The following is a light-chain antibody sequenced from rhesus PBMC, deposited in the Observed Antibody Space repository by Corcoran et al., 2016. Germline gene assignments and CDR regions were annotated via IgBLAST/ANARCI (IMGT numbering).Light chain of an antibody. J-gene: IGKJ1*01. Sequence: DIQMTQSPSSLSASVGDKVTITCRASQGISSWLAWYQQKPGKAPKLLFYDASSLQIGVPSRFSGSGSGTDYTPTISSLQPEDFSTYYCQQGDNTPRTFGQGTKVEIK. CDR1: QGISSW. V-gene: IGKV1-18*01. CDR3: QQGDNTPRT. CDR2: DAS.